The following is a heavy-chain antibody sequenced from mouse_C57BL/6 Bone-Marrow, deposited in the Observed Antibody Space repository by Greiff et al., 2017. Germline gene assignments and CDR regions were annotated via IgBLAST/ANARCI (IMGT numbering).Heavy chain of an antibody. D-gene: IGHD1-1*01. CDR2: IYPGDGDT. Sequence: QVQLKQPGAELVKPGASVKISCKASGYAFSSYWMNWVKQRPGKGLEWIGQIYPGDGDTNYNGKFKGKATLTADKSSSTAYMQLSSLTSEDSAVYCCARRYYYGSSYGFDYWGQGTTLTVSS. CDR1: GYAFSSYW. J-gene: IGHJ2*01. V-gene: IGHV1-80*01. CDR3: ARRYYYGSSYGFDY.